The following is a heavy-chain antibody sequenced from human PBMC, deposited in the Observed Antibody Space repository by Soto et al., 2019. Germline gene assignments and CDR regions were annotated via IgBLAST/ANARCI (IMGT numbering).Heavy chain of an antibody. D-gene: IGHD2-21*02. V-gene: IGHV4-4*02. CDR3: AREIVTAGGNNYFDP. CDR2: VYHTGDT. J-gene: IGHJ5*02. Sequence: QVQLQESGPRLVKPSESLSLTCGVSGGTVASSHWWSWVRQSPGRGLGRIGNVYHTGDTNFNPSLQSRVTFSVDKSNNQFSLRLTSVTAADTAVYFCAREIVTAGGNNYFDPWGPGTLVTVSS. CDR1: GGTVASSHW.